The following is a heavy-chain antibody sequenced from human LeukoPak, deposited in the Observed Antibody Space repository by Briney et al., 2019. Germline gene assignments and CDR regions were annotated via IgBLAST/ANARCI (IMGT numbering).Heavy chain of an antibody. D-gene: IGHD3-22*01. CDR3: ASRGESYCDSCGYAY. Sequence: GASVKVSCKASGYTFTGYYMHWVRQAPGQGLEWMGWINPNSGDTNSAQNFQGRVTMTRDTSISTAYMELSRLTSDDTAVYYCASRGESYCDSCGYAYWGQGTLVTVSS. CDR1: GYTFTGYY. V-gene: IGHV1-2*02. J-gene: IGHJ4*02. CDR2: INPNSGDT.